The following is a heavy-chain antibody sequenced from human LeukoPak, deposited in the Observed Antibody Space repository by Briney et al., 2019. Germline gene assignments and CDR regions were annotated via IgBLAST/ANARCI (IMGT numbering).Heavy chain of an antibody. CDR1: GGSFSGYY. V-gene: IGHV4-34*01. CDR3: ARVIYDSGSYPFDY. CDR2: INHSGST. D-gene: IGHD3-10*01. J-gene: IGHJ4*02. Sequence: SETLSLICAVYGGSFSGYYWSWIRQPPGKGLEWIGEINHSGSTNYNPPLKSRVTISVDTSKNQFSLKLSSVTAADTAVYFCARVIYDSGSYPFDYWGQGTLVTVSS.